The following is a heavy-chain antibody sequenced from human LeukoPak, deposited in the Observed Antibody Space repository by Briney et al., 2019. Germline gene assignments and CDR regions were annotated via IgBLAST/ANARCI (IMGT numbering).Heavy chain of an antibody. V-gene: IGHV3-30-3*01. J-gene: IGHJ4*02. D-gene: IGHD3-16*01. Sequence: GGSLRLSCAASGFTFSSYEMNWVRQAPGKGLEWVAVISYDGSNKYYADSVKGRFTISRDNSKNTLYLQMNSVRAEDTAVYYCASFIRRWGQGTLVTVSS. CDR1: GFTFSSYE. CDR3: ASFIRR. CDR2: ISYDGSNK.